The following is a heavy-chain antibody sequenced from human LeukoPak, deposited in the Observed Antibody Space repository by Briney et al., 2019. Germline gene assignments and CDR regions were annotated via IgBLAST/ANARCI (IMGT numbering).Heavy chain of an antibody. CDR3: ARDSSGWRLFDY. CDR1: GFTFTSYA. V-gene: IGHV3-23*01. D-gene: IGHD6-19*01. J-gene: IGHJ4*02. CDR2: ISGSGGNT. Sequence: PGGSLRLSCAASGFTFTSYAMSWVRQAPGKGLEWVSVISGSGGNTYSADSVKGRFTISRDNSKNTLYLQMNSLRAEDTAVYYCARDSSGWRLFDYWGQGTLVTVSS.